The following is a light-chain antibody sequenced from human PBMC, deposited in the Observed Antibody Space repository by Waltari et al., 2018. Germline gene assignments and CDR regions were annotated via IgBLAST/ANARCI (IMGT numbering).Light chain of an antibody. CDR3: QQYNNWPPYT. J-gene: IGKJ2*01. Sequence: EIVMTQSPATLSVSPGERATRSCRASQSVSSNLAWYQQKPGQAPRLLIYGASTRATGIPARFSGSGYGTEFTLTISSLQSEDFAVYYCQQYNNWPPYTFGQGTKLEIK. CDR1: QSVSSN. CDR2: GAS. V-gene: IGKV3-15*01.